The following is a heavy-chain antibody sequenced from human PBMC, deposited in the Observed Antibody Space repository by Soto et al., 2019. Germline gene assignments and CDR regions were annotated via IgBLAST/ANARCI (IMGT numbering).Heavy chain of an antibody. D-gene: IGHD3-10*01. Sequence: SVKVSCKASGYTFTSYAMHWVRQAPGQRLEWMGWINAGNGNTKYSQKFQGRVTITRDTSASTAYMELSSLRSEDTAVYYCARDYVTMVPIIDYWGQGPLVTVSS. V-gene: IGHV1-3*01. CDR1: GYTFTSYA. J-gene: IGHJ4*02. CDR3: ARDYVTMVPIIDY. CDR2: INAGNGNT.